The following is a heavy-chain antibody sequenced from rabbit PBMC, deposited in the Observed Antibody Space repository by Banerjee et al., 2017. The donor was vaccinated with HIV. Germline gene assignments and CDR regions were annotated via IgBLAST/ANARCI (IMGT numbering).Heavy chain of an antibody. J-gene: IGHJ4*01. V-gene: IGHV1S40*01. D-gene: IGHD6-1*01. CDR1: GFSFSSGYD. CDR3: ARGDVSYSGYGYATDL. CDR2: IYANDPNT. Sequence: QSLEESGGDLVKPGASLTLTCTASGFSFSSGYDMYWVRQAPGKGLEWIGCIYANDPNTQYASWAKGRFTISKTLSTTVTLQMTSLTAADTATYFCARGDVSYSGYGYATDLWGPGTLVTVS.